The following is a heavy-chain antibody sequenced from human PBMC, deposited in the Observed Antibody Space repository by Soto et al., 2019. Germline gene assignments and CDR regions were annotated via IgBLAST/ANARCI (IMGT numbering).Heavy chain of an antibody. J-gene: IGHJ4*02. Sequence: EVQLVESGGGLVQPGGSLRLSCAASGFTFSDYYMNWVRQAPGKGLEWVGRSGDKANSYTADYAASVKGRFIISRDDSKNSLYLQINSLKTEDTAVYYCAREGDSSGPDFHYWGQGTLVTVSS. CDR1: GFTFSDYY. CDR3: AREGDSSGPDFHY. V-gene: IGHV3-72*01. CDR2: SGDKANSYTA. D-gene: IGHD6-19*01.